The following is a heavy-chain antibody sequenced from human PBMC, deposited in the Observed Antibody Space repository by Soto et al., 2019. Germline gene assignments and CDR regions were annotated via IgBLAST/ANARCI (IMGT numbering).Heavy chain of an antibody. D-gene: IGHD3-10*01. Sequence: EVQLLESGGGLVQPGGSLRLSCAASGFAFNTYAMDWFRQAPGKGLEWVSSISGSGDRTYYADSVKGRFTISRDNSENTRYLEMNSLRAEDTAVYYCANSDRGGSGNSNFWGQGTLVTVSS. CDR2: ISGSGDRT. V-gene: IGHV3-23*01. CDR3: ANSDRGGSGNSNF. CDR1: GFAFNTYA. J-gene: IGHJ4*02.